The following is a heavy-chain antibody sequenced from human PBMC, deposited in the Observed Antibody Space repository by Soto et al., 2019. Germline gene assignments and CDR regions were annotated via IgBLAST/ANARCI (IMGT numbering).Heavy chain of an antibody. CDR2: IIPMFGTA. V-gene: IGHV1-69*01. CDR3: ARDYGHDCSGGSCYLFS. J-gene: IGHJ4*02. Sequence: QVQLVQSGAEVKKPGSSVRVSCNASGGTFSSYALNWVRQAPGQGLEWMGGIIPMFGTARYAQKFQGRVTITADESTSTVHMELSTLRSEDTAVYYCARDYGHDCSGGSCYLFSWGQGTLVTVSS. CDR1: GGTFSSYA. D-gene: IGHD2-15*01.